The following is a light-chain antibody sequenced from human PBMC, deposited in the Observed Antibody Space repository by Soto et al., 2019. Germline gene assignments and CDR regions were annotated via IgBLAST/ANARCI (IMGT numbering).Light chain of an antibody. CDR3: QQYGSSPIT. CDR2: AAS. Sequence: TQSPATLSVSPGERATFSCRASQSINSNLAWYQQQPGQAPRLLIYAASTRATAVPDRFSGSGSGTDFSLTISRLEPEDFAVYYCQQYGSSPITFGQGTRLEIK. CDR1: QSINSN. V-gene: IGKV3-20*01. J-gene: IGKJ5*01.